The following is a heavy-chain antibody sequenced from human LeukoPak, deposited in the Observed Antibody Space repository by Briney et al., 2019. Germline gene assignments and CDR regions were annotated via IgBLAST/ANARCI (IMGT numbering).Heavy chain of an antibody. CDR1: GYTFTDYY. CDR2: VHSEDGET. J-gene: IGHJ4*02. D-gene: IGHD1-26*01. CDR3: ATENGSWVFDY. V-gene: IGHV1-69-2*01. Sequence: GASVKVSCKASGYTFTDYYIHWVQQAPGKGLEWMGRVHSEDGETMYAEKFQGRVTMTADTSSDTAYMELSSLRSEDTAVYYCATENGSWVFDYWGQGTLVTVSS.